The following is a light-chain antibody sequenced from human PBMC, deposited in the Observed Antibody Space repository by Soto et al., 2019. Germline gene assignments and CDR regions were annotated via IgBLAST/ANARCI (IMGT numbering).Light chain of an antibody. J-gene: IGLJ1*01. V-gene: IGLV2-8*01. CDR3: VSFAGVTYV. CDR1: SSDVGGYIF. CDR2: DVN. Sequence: QSALAQPPSASGSPGQSVTISCTGTSSDVGGYIFVSWYQQHPGKVPKLIIYDVNKRPSGVPDRFSGSKYGNTASLTVSGLQAEGEGDYYCVSFAGVTYVFGTGTKVTVL.